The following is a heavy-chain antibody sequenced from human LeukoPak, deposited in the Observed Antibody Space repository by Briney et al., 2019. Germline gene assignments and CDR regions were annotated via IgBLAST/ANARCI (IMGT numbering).Heavy chain of an antibody. V-gene: IGHV3-23*01. CDR2: LTASGCST. J-gene: IGHJ6*03. CDR3: AKEPRYEYYYYYYMDV. CDR1: GFTFRRYA. D-gene: IGHD3-9*01. Sequence: GGSLRLSCADSGFTFRRYAMSWVRQAPGKGLEGVSALTASGCSTYYASSVKGRFTISRHNSKNTLYLQMNSLRAEDTAVYYCAKEPRYEYYYYYYMDVWGKGTTVTVSS.